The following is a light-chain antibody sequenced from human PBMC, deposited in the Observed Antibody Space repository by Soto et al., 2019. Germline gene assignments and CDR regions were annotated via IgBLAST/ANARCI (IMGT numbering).Light chain of an antibody. V-gene: IGKV3-11*01. CDR3: QQRSNWPPQFT. CDR1: QSVSSY. J-gene: IGKJ3*01. CDR2: DAS. Sequence: EIVLTQSPATLSLSPGERATLSCRASQSVSSYLAWYQQKPGQAPRLLIYDASNRATGIPARFSGSGSGTGFPPTISRPKPESFAVYYCQQRSNWPPQFTFGPGTKVDIK.